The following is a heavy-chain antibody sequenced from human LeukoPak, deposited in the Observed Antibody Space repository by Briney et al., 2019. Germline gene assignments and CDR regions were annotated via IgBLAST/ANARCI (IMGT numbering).Heavy chain of an antibody. D-gene: IGHD4-23*01. CDR1: GYTFTGHY. CDR2: INPNSGGT. CDR3: ARETTVVTPGGDY. V-gene: IGHV1-2*02. J-gene: IGHJ4*02. Sequence: ASVKVSCKASGYTFTGHYMHWVRQAPGQGLEWMGWINPNSGGTRYAQKFQGRVTMTRDTSISTAYMELSRLRSDDTAVYYCARETTVVTPGGDYWGQGTLVTVSS.